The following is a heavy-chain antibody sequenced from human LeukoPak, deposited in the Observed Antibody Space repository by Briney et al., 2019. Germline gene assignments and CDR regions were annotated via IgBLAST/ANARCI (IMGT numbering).Heavy chain of an antibody. D-gene: IGHD1-1*01. CDR2: IRRKAYGGTP. CDR3: SRDSNGDNVFDY. CDR1: GFTFDDFA. V-gene: IGHV3-49*04. Sequence: GGSLRLSCTVSGFTFDDFAMTWVRQAPGKGLAWVGFIRRKAYGGTPEYAASVKGRFTISIDDSTNTAFLQMNSLTIEDTGIYYCSRDSNGDNVFDYWGQGTLVTVSS. J-gene: IGHJ4*02.